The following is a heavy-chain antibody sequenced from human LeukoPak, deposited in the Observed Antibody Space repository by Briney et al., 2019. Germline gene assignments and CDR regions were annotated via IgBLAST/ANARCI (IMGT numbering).Heavy chain of an antibody. V-gene: IGHV4-59*11. CDR2: IYDSGST. CDR3: ARADDYGSGSYVYMDV. J-gene: IGHJ6*03. D-gene: IGHD3-10*01. CDR1: GGSISSHY. Sequence: SETLSLTCTVSGGSISSHYWSWIRQSPGKGLEWIGYIYDSGSTKYNPSLKSRVTISVDTSKKQVSLKVSSVTAADTAVYYCARADDYGSGSYVYMDVWGKGTTVTVSS.